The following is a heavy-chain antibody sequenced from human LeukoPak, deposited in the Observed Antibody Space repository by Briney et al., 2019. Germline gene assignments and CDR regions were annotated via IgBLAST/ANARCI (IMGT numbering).Heavy chain of an antibody. CDR3: ARAPATNEWRCMDY. Sequence: GGSLRLSRAASGFTFSNYWMGWVRQAPGKGLEWVANIKQDGSEKRYVDPVKGRFTISRDNAKSSLYLQMNSLRAEDTAVYYCARAPATNEWRCMDYWGQGTLVTASS. J-gene: IGHJ4*02. CDR1: GFTFSNYW. V-gene: IGHV3-7*01. CDR2: IKQDGSEK. D-gene: IGHD2-8*02.